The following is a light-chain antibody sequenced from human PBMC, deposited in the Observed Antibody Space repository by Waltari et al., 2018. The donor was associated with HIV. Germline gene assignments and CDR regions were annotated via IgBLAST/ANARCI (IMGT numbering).Light chain of an antibody. CDR1: ALPEQY. J-gene: IGLJ1*01. Sequence: SYELTQPPSVSVSPVQTARIPCSGDALPEQYAYWYQQKPGQAPFLIIYKDTERPSGIPERFSGSSSGTTVTLTITGVRAEDEADYYCQSADGSGSLYVFGSGTKVTV. V-gene: IGLV3-25*03. CDR2: KDT. CDR3: QSADGSGSLYV.